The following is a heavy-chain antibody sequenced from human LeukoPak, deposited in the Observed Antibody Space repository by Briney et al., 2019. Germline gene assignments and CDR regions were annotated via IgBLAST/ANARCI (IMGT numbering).Heavy chain of an antibody. Sequence: GGSLRLSCAASGFTFSNYWMTWVRQAPGKGLEWVANIKQDGSEKYFVDSVKGRFTISRDNAKNSLYLQMNSLRAEDTAVYYCARGVTGRTFDYWGQGTLVTASS. CDR1: GFTFSNYW. J-gene: IGHJ4*02. D-gene: IGHD1-20*01. V-gene: IGHV3-7*01. CDR3: ARGVTGRTFDY. CDR2: IKQDGSEK.